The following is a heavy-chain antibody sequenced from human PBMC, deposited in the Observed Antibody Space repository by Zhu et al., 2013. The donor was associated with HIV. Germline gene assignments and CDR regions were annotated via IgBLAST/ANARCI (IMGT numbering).Heavy chain of an antibody. CDR2: INPNSGGT. V-gene: IGHV1-2*02. Sequence: QVQLVQSGAEVKKPGASVKVSCKASGYTFTGYYMHWVRQAPGQGLEWMGWINPNSGGTNYAQKFQGRVTMTRDTSISTAYMELSRLRSDDTAVYYCARDWGVNIAAVGARAFDIWGQGTMVTVSS. CDR3: ARDWGVNIAAVGARAFDI. CDR1: GYTFTGYY. J-gene: IGHJ3*02. D-gene: IGHD6-13*01.